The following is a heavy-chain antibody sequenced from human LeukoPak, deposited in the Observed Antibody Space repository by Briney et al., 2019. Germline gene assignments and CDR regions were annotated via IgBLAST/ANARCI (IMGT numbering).Heavy chain of an antibody. V-gene: IGHV3-23*01. D-gene: IGHD2-15*01. CDR3: AKSGLSRFDY. CDR2: FSGSGGST. Sequence: TGGSLRLSCAASGFTFSTYAMSWARQAPGKGLEWVSSFSGSGGSTYYADSVKGRFTISRDNSKNTLYLQMNSLRAEDTAVYYCAKSGLSRFDYWGQGTLVTVSS. J-gene: IGHJ4*02. CDR1: GFTFSTYA.